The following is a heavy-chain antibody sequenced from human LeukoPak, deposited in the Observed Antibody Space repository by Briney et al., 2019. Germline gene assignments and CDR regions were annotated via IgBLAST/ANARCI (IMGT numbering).Heavy chain of an antibody. J-gene: IGHJ5*02. CDR2: IYYNGNT. D-gene: IGHD6-6*01. CDR3: ARVGWGNAAAHPNWLDP. Sequence: PSETLSLTCTLSGGSISATTYYWGWLRQPPGTGLEWIANIYYNGNTAYNPSLKSRATISIDTSKNQFSLRLNSVTAADTAVYYCARVGWGNAAAHPNWLDPWGQGILVTVSS. V-gene: IGHV4-39*07. CDR1: GGSISATTYY.